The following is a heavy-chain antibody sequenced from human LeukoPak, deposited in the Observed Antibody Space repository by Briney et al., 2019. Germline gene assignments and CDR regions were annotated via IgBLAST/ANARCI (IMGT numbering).Heavy chain of an antibody. D-gene: IGHD6-19*01. CDR2: ISSSSSYI. CDR3: ARLRSGPGAEYCQY. V-gene: IGHV3-21*01. J-gene: IGHJ1*01. Sequence: SGGYLRLSCAASGFTFSSYSMNWVRQAPGKGLEWVSSISSSSSYIYYADSVKGRFTISRANAKNSLYLQINSLRAEDTAVYYCARLRSGPGAEYCQYWGQGTQVTVCS. CDR1: GFTFSSYS.